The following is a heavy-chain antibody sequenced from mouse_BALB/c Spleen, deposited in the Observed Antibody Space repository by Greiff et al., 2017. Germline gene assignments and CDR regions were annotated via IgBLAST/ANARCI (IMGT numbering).Heavy chain of an antibody. CDR1: GFSLTSYG. D-gene: IGHD1-3*01. CDR2: IWAGGST. V-gene: IGHV2-9*02. J-gene: IGHJ2*01. CDR3: ARDKGLYFDY. Sequence: QVQLKESGPGLVAPSQSLSITCTVSGFSLTSYGVHWVRQPPGKGLEWLGVIWAGGSTNYNSALMSRLTISKDNSKSQVFLKMNSLQTDDPAMYYCARDKGLYFDYWGQGTTLTVSS.